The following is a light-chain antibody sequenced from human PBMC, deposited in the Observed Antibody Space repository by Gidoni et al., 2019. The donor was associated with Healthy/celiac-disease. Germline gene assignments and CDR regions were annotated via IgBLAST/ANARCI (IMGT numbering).Light chain of an antibody. CDR1: QSISSY. CDR3: QQGYSTPYT. J-gene: IGKJ2*01. Sequence: IRITQTPSSLSASVGDRVTITCRASQSISSYLNWYQQKPGKTPKLLIYAASSLQSGVPSRFSGSGSGTDFTLTISSLQPEDFATYYCQQGYSTPYTFGQGTKLEIK. V-gene: IGKV1-39*01. CDR2: AAS.